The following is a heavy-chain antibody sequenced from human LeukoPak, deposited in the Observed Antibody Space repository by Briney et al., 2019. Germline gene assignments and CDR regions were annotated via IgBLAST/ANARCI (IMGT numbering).Heavy chain of an antibody. CDR1: GGSFSGYY. J-gene: IGHJ4*02. CDR3: ARGYCSSTSRYGFDY. Sequence: SETLSLTCAVYGGSFSGYYWSWIRQPPGKGLEWIGEINHSGSTNYNPSLKSRVTISVDTSKNQFSLKLSSVTAADTAVYYCARGYCSSTSRYGFDYWGQGTPVTVSS. D-gene: IGHD2-2*01. CDR2: INHSGST. V-gene: IGHV4-34*01.